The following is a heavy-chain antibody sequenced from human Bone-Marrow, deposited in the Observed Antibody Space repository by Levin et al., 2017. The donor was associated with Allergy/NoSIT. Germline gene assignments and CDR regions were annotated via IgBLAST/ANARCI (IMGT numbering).Heavy chain of an antibody. CDR1: GFTFSNAW. J-gene: IGHJ4*02. CDR2: IKSKANGGTT. CDR3: THSLQDSSGWYGAFDS. V-gene: IGHV3-15*01. D-gene: IGHD6-19*01. Sequence: LSLTCAASGFTFSNAWMSWVRQAPGKGLEWVGRIKSKANGGTTDYAAPVIGRFTISRDDSKNTLYLQMNSLKTEDTAVYYCTHSLQDSSGWYGAFDSWGQGTLVTVSS.